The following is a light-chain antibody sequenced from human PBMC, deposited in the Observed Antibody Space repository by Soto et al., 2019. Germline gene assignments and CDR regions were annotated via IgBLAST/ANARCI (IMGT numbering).Light chain of an antibody. Sequence: EIVLTQSPGTLSLSPGERATLSCRASQRVDDSHLAWYQLRPGQAPRLLIYDASTRATGIPARFSGSGSGTEFTLTISSLQSEDFAVYYCQQYNDWLWTFGQGTKVDIK. V-gene: IGKV3-15*01. CDR2: DAS. CDR3: QQYNDWLWT. CDR1: QRVDDSH. J-gene: IGKJ1*01.